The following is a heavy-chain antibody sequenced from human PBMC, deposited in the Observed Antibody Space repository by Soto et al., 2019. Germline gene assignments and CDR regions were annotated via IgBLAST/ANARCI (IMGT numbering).Heavy chain of an antibody. CDR3: TTDSYSTIIIVRFDY. D-gene: IGHD2-8*01. CDR2: NKSKTDGGTT. J-gene: IGHJ4*01. CDR1: GVTLTTAR. V-gene: IGHV3-15*07. Sequence: GGSFRLPYASSGVTLTTARLNVFRQALEKGLEWGGRNKSKTDGGTTDYAEPVKGRFAISRDDSNNMVYLQMNSLKIEDTAVYYCTTDSYSTIIIVRFDYWGHGTLVTVSS.